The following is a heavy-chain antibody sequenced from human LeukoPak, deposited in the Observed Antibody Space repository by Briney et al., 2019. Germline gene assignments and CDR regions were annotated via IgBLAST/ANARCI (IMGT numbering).Heavy chain of an antibody. D-gene: IGHD5-18*01. Sequence: PGGSLRLSCAASGFTFSSYTMSWVRQAPGKGLEWVSTITTSDGNTYYADSVKGRFTISRDNSKNTLYLQMNSLRAEDTAVYYCARDRQLHFDYWGQGTLVTVSS. CDR2: ITTSDGNT. CDR1: GFTFSSYT. J-gene: IGHJ4*02. CDR3: ARDRQLHFDY. V-gene: IGHV3-23*01.